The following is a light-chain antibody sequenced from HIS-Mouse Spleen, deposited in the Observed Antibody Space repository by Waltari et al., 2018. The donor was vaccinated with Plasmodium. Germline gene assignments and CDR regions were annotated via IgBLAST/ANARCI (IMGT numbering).Light chain of an antibody. CDR1: KLGDKY. V-gene: IGLV3-1*01. CDR2: QDS. CDR3: CSYAGSYTYV. Sequence: SYELTQPPSVSVSPGQTASITCSGDKLGDKYACWYQQKPGQSPVLVIYQDSKRPSGIPGRFSGSNSGNTASLTISGLQAEDEADYYCCSYAGSYTYVFGTGTKVTVL. J-gene: IGLJ1*01.